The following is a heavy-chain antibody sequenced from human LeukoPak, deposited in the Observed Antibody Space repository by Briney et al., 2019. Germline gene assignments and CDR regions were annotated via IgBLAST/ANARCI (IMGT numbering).Heavy chain of an antibody. CDR3: AGSRSSGYYYFDY. J-gene: IGHJ4*02. CDR1: GGSLSSSSYY. D-gene: IGHD3-22*01. CDR2: IYYSGST. V-gene: IGHV4-39*01. Sequence: SETLSLTCTVSGGSLSSSSYYWGWIRQPPGKGLEWIGSIYYSGSTYYNPSLKSRVTISVDTSKNQFSLKLSSVTAADTAVYYCAGSRSSGYYYFDYWGQGTLVTVSS.